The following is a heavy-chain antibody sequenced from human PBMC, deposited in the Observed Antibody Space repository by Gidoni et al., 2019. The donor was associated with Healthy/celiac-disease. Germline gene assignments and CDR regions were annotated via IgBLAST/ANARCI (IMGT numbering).Heavy chain of an antibody. Sequence: QVQLVESGGGLVKPGGSLRLSCAAAGFTFSDYYMSWIRQAPGKGLDCVSYISSSSSYTNYADSVKGRFTISRDNAKNSLYLQMNSLRAEDTAVYYCARVGSSSSFDYWGQGTLVTVSS. CDR1: GFTFSDYY. D-gene: IGHD6-6*01. CDR3: ARVGSSSSFDY. CDR2: ISSSSSYT. V-gene: IGHV3-11*06. J-gene: IGHJ4*02.